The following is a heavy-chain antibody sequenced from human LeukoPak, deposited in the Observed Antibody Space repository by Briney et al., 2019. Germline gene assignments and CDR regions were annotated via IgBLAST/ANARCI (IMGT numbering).Heavy chain of an antibody. D-gene: IGHD3-10*01. CDR2: VYTSGST. CDR1: GGSISSYY. CDR3: AREGLLWFGSQFDY. V-gene: IGHV4-4*07. J-gene: IGHJ4*02. Sequence: PSETLSLTCTVSGGSISSYYWSWIRQPAGKGLEWIGRVYTSGSTNYNPSLKSRVTMSVDTSKNQFSLKLSSVTAADTAVYYCAREGLLWFGSQFDYWGQGTLVTASS.